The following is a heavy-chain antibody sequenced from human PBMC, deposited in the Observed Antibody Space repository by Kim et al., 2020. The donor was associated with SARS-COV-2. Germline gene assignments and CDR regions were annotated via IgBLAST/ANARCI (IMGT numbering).Heavy chain of an antibody. CDR2: IYYSGST. Sequence: SETLSLTCTVSGGSISCGDFYWSWIRQPPGKGLEWIGYIYYSGSTYYNPSLKSRVTISVDTSKNQFSLKLSSVTAADTAVYYCARGQWLVPLRSWFGPWGEGTLGTVSS. J-gene: IGHJ5*02. D-gene: IGHD6-19*01. V-gene: IGHV4-30-4*01. CDR1: GGSISCGDFY. CDR3: ARGQWLVPLRSWFGP.